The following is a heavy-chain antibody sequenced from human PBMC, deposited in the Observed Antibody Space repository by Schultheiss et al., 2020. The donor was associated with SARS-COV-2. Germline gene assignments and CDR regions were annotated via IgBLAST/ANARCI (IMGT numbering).Heavy chain of an antibody. Sequence: GGSLRLSCAASGFSFSSYEMNWVRQAPGKGLEWVSYISSSGSTIYYADSVKGRFTISRDNSKNTLYLQMNSLRAEDTAVYYCARGGYSYGDFDYWGQGTLVTVSS. J-gene: IGHJ4*02. CDR2: ISSSGSTI. CDR1: GFSFSSYE. CDR3: ARGGYSYGDFDY. V-gene: IGHV3-48*03. D-gene: IGHD5-18*01.